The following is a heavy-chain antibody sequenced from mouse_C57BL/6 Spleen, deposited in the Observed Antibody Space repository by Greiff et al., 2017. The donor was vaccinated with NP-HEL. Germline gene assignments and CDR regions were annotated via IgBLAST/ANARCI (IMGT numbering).Heavy chain of an antibody. CDR2: IWRGGST. D-gene: IGHD1-1*01. CDR3: ARNGVAMDD. Sequence: VQLQESGPGLVQPSQSLSITCTVSGFSLTSYGVHWVRQSPGKGLEWLGVIWRGGSTDYNAAFITRLSSSNDNSKSQVFFKMNSLEADDTAIYYCARNGVAMDDWGQGTTLTVS. CDR1: GFSLTSYG. V-gene: IGHV2-2*01. J-gene: IGHJ2*01.